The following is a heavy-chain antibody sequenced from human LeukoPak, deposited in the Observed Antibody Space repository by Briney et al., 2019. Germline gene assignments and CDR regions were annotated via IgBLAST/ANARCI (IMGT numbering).Heavy chain of an antibody. CDR1: GGSISSYY. Sequence: SETLSLTCTVSGGSISSYYWSWIRQPAGKGLEWIGRIYTSGSTNYNPSLKSRVTMSVATSKNQFSLKLSSVTAADTAVYYCAGIAAAGHAEYFQHWGQGTLVTVSS. D-gene: IGHD6-13*01. CDR2: IYTSGST. CDR3: AGIAAAGHAEYFQH. V-gene: IGHV4-4*07. J-gene: IGHJ1*01.